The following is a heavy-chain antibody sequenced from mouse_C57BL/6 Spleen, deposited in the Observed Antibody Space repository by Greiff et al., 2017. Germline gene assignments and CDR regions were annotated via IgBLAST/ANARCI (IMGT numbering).Heavy chain of an antibody. CDR2: IGPGSGST. CDR3: ARDWDWYCDV. Sequence: QVQLKQSGAELVKPGASVKISCKASGYTFTDYYINWVKQRPGQGLEWIGKIGPGSGSTYYNEKFKGKDTLTADKSSSAAYMQLSSLTSDDAAVYFCARDWDWYCDVWGTGTTVTVSS. J-gene: IGHJ1*03. D-gene: IGHD4-1*01. CDR1: GYTFTDYY. V-gene: IGHV1-77*01.